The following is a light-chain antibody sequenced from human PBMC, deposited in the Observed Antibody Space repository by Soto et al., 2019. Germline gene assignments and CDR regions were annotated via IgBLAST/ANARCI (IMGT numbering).Light chain of an antibody. V-gene: IGLV1-44*01. Sequence: QSVLTQPPSASGTPGQRVTISCSGSDSNVEINTKCWFQHLHRPAPKLLIYNNKERPPGVPDRFSGSKSGTSASLAISGLQSEDEADYYCASWDVSLTAWVFGGGTKLTVL. CDR3: ASWDVSLTAWV. CDR1: DSNVEINT. CDR2: NNK. J-gene: IGLJ3*02.